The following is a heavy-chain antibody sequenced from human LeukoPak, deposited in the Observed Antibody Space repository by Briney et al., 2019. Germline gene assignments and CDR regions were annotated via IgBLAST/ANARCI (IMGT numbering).Heavy chain of an antibody. V-gene: IGHV4-61*01. CDR3: ARGRSYGFDFDS. CDR1: GVSINTCCYY. D-gene: IGHD5-18*01. Sequence: SETLCLTCDVSGVSINTCCYYWTWMRQPPGKGLEWIGYKYYSGSTRYNSSLRSRLTISLDTSKNQFSLRLTSVTAADTAVYYCARGRSYGFDFDSWGPGTLVIVSS. J-gene: IGHJ4*02. CDR2: KYYSGST.